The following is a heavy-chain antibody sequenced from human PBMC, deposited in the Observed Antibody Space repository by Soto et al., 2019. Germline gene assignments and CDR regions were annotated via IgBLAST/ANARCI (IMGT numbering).Heavy chain of an antibody. J-gene: IGHJ4*02. CDR2: ISYEGSNK. Sequence: GMSLRLSSAASGFTFSSYAMHWVRQAPGKGLEWVAVISYEGSNKYYADSVKGRFTISRDNSKNTLYLQMNSLRAEDTAVYYCARDPSYSSSWSPSFDYWGQGTLVTVSS. V-gene: IGHV3-30-3*01. CDR3: ARDPSYSSSWSPSFDY. D-gene: IGHD6-13*01. CDR1: GFTFSSYA.